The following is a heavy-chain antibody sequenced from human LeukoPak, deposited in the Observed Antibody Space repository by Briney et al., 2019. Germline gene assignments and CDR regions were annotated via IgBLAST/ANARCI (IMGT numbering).Heavy chain of an antibody. CDR1: GYTFTGYY. CDR2: ISPNSGGT. V-gene: IGHV1-2*02. CDR3: ARDQIAAAGNTDY. J-gene: IGHJ4*02. Sequence: ASVKVSCKASGYTFTGYYMHWVRQAPGQGLEWMGWISPNSGGTNYAQKFQGRVTMTRDTSISTAYMELSRLRSDDTAVYYCARDQIAAAGNTDYWGQGTLVTVSS. D-gene: IGHD6-13*01.